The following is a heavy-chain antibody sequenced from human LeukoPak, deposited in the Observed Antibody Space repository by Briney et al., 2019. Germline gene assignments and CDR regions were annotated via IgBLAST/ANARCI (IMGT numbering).Heavy chain of an antibody. Sequence: SETLSLTCAVYGGSFSGYYWSWIRQPPGKGLEWIGEINHSGSTNYNPSLKSRVTISVDTSKNQVSLKLSSVTAADTAVYYCARGKGRYYGSGSYFDYWGQGTLVTVSS. V-gene: IGHV4-34*01. J-gene: IGHJ4*02. CDR1: GGSFSGYY. CDR3: ARGKGRYYGSGSYFDY. CDR2: INHSGST. D-gene: IGHD3-10*01.